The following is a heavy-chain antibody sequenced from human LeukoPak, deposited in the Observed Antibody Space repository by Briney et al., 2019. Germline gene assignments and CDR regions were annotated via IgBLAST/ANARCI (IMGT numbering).Heavy chain of an antibody. CDR1: GYTFTGYY. D-gene: IGHD1-26*01. Sequence: ASVKVSCKASGYTFTGYYIHWVRQAPGQGLEWMGSINPNIGGTSYAATFQGRVTMVRDTSISTAYMELSRLPSDVTAVYYCARDPGGSYYADYWGQGTLVTVSS. CDR3: ARDPGGSYYADY. V-gene: IGHV1-2*02. CDR2: INPNIGGT. J-gene: IGHJ4*01.